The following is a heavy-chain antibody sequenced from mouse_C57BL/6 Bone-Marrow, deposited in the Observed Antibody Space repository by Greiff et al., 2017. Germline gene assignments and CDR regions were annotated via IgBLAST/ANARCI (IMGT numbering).Heavy chain of an antibody. Sequence: EVQLQQSGPVLVKPGPSVKISCKASGFTFTDYYMHWVKQSHGKSLEWIGLVYPYNGGTSYNQKFKGKATFTADTSSNTAYMQLSSQSTEDSAVCYCARDYDGPYAMDYWGQGTSVTVSS. J-gene: IGHJ4*01. CDR1: GFTFTDYY. CDR3: ARDYDGPYAMDY. D-gene: IGHD1-1*01. CDR2: VYPYNGGT. V-gene: IGHV1-36*01.